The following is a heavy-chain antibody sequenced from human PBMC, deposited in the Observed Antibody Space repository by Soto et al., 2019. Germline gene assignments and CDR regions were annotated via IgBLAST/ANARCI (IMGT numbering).Heavy chain of an antibody. V-gene: IGHV4-59*01. Sequence: PLETLSLTCTVSGGSISSYYWSWIRQPPGKGLEWIGYIYYSGSTNYNPSLKSRVTISVDTSKNQFSLKLSSVTAADTAVYYCAGGPHYYDFWTCDVWGKGTTVTVSS. J-gene: IGHJ6*04. CDR1: GGSISSYY. D-gene: IGHD3-3*01. CDR2: IYYSGST. CDR3: AGGPHYYDFWTCDV.